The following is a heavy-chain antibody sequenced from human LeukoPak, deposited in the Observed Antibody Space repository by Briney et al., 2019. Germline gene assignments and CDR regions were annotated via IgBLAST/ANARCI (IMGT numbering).Heavy chain of an antibody. CDR1: GFTFSSYA. Sequence: GGSLRLSCAASGFTFSSYAMSWVRQAPGKGLEWVSAISGSGGSTYYADSVEGRFTISRDNSKNTLYLQVNSLRAEDTAVYYCASNPTSYDSSGSLDYWGQGTLVTVSS. J-gene: IGHJ4*02. V-gene: IGHV3-23*01. CDR3: ASNPTSYDSSGSLDY. CDR2: ISGSGGST. D-gene: IGHD3-22*01.